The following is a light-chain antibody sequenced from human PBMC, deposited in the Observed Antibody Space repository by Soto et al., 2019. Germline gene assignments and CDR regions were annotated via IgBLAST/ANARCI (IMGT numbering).Light chain of an antibody. CDR1: QSISSY. CDR2: AAS. Sequence: IQIPQCPSSLYASLGDKVTITCRASQSISSYLNWYQQKPWKAPKLLIYAASSLQSGVPSRFSGSGSGTDFTLTISSLQPEDFATYYCQQSYSTPLTFGQRTKVDI. V-gene: IGKV1-39*01. CDR3: QQSYSTPLT. J-gene: IGKJ1*01.